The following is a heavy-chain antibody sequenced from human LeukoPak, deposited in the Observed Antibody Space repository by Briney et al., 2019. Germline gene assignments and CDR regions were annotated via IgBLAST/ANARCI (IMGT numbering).Heavy chain of an antibody. D-gene: IGHD6-25*01. CDR1: GGSMSSSSHY. CDR2: LYYSGRT. V-gene: IGHV4-39*01. CDR3: ARLAAGTWSYDY. J-gene: IGHJ4*02. Sequence: ASETLSLTCSVSGGSMSSSSHYWGWVRQPPGKEQQWIGSLYYSGRTFYTPSLESRVTMSIDTSNNQFSLRMSSVTAADTAVYYCARLAAGTWSYDYWGQGSLVTVSS.